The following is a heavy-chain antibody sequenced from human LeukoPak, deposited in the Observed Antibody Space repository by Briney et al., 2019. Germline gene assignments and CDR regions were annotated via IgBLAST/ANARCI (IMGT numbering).Heavy chain of an antibody. V-gene: IGHV4-34*01. D-gene: IGHD5-12*01. CDR1: GGSFSGYY. CDR3: ARGRRGVATICWFDP. Sequence: PSETLSLTCAVYGGSFSGYYWSWIRQPPGKGLEWIGEINHSGSTNYNPSLKSRVTISVDTSKNQFSLKLSSVTAADTAVYYCARGRRGVATICWFDPWGQGTLVTVSS. J-gene: IGHJ5*02. CDR2: INHSGST.